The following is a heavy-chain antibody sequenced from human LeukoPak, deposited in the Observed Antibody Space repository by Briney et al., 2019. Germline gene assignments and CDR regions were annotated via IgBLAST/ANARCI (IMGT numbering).Heavy chain of an antibody. V-gene: IGHV4-59*08. Sequence: SETLSLTCSVSGRPNDSYYWSWMRQPPGRGREWFGYIYSSGTTNYNPSLKSRVTISVDTSKNQFSLKLSSVTAADTAVYYCARHGGFSNGREFDYWGQGTLVTVSS. CDR1: GRPNDSYY. J-gene: IGHJ4*02. CDR2: IYSSGTT. CDR3: ARHGGFSNGREFDY. D-gene: IGHD1-1*01.